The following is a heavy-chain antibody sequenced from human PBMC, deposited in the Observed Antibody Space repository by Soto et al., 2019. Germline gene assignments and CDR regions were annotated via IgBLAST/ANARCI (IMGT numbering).Heavy chain of an antibody. J-gene: IGHJ4*02. CDR1: GFTFSTYW. Sequence: GGSLRLSCAASGFTFSTYWMSWVRQAPGKGLEWVANIKPDGSETSYIDSVRGRFTISRDNAKNSLYLQMNSLGAEDTAVYYCARAAVAGAGDWWGQGTVVTVSS. D-gene: IGHD6-19*01. V-gene: IGHV3-7*01. CDR3: ARAAVAGAGDW. CDR2: IKPDGSET.